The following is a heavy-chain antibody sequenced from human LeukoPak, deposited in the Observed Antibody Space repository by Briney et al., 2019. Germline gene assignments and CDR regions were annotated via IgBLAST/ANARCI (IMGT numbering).Heavy chain of an antibody. J-gene: IGHJ4*02. CDR3: ARDRYYYDSSGYYLVDY. V-gene: IGHV1-18*01. D-gene: IGHD3-22*01. CDR2: ISAYNGNT. CDR1: GYTFTSYG. Sequence: ASVKVSCKASGYTFTSYGISWVRQAPGQGLEWMGWISAYNGNTNYAQKLQGRVTMTTDTSTSTACMELRSLRSDDTAVYYCARDRYYYDSSGYYLVDYWGQGTLVTVSS.